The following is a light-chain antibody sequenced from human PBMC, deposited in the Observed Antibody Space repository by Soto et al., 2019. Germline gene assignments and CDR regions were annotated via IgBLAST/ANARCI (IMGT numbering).Light chain of an antibody. Sequence: QSALTQPASVSGSPGQSITISCTGTSSDVGAYNYVSWYQQHPGKAPKLMIYEVRNRPSGVSDHFSGSKSGNTASLTISGLQAEDEADYYCSSYTSSSTYVFGAGTKLTVL. CDR2: EVR. CDR3: SSYTSSSTYV. CDR1: SSDVGAYNY. J-gene: IGLJ1*01. V-gene: IGLV2-14*01.